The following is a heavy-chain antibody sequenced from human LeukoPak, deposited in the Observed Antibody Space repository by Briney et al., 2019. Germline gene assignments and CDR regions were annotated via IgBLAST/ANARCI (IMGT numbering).Heavy chain of an antibody. D-gene: IGHD6-13*01. CDR2: IKSKTDGGTT. J-gene: IGHJ4*02. CDR3: SIDLGIAASGAY. V-gene: IGHV3-15*01. CDR1: GITFSNNW. Sequence: PGGSLRLSCAASGITFSNNWMSWVRQAPGKGPEWVGRIKSKTDGGTTDYAAPVKGRFTISRDDSKNTLFLQMNSLKTEDTAVYYCSIDLGIAASGAYWGQGALVTVSS.